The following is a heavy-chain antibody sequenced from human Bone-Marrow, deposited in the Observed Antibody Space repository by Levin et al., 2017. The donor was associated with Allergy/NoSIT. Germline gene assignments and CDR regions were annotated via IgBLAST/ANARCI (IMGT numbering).Heavy chain of an antibody. Sequence: SETLSLTCTVSGGSISSSTYYWVWIRQPPGKGLEWIGSIYYIGKTSYNPSLESRVTISVDTSKNQFSLKLTSVTAADTAVYYCAREGTPQSWDYWGQGTLVTVSS. CDR3: AREGTPQSWDY. D-gene: IGHD1-14*01. CDR1: GGSISSSTYY. CDR2: IYYIGKT. J-gene: IGHJ4*02. V-gene: IGHV4-39*07.